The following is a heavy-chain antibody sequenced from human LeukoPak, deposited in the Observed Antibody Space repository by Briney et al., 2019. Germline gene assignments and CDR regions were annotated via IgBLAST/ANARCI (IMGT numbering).Heavy chain of an antibody. CDR3: AKDLQDSWGAFDI. D-gene: IGHD1-26*01. V-gene: IGHV3-23*01. CDR2: ISGSGGST. J-gene: IGHJ3*02. CDR1: GFTFSSYA. Sequence: GGSLRLSCAASGFTFSSYAMSWVRQAPGKGLEWVSAISGSGGSTYYADSVKGRFTISRDNSKNMLYLQMNSLRAEDTAVYCCAKDLQDSWGAFDIWGQGTMVTVSS.